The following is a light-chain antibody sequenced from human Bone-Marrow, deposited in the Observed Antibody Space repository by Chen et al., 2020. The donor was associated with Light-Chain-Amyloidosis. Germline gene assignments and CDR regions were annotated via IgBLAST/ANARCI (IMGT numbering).Light chain of an antibody. CDR1: QSVLYSSNNKNY. CDR2: WAS. J-gene: IGKJ3*01. Sequence: DLVMTQSPDSLAVSLGERATINCKSSQSVLYSSNNKNYLAWYQQKPGQPPKLLSSWASTRESGVPDRFTGSGSGTDFTLTISSLQAEDVAVYYCQQYYSAPFTFGPGTKVNIK. V-gene: IGKV4-1*01. CDR3: QQYYSAPFT.